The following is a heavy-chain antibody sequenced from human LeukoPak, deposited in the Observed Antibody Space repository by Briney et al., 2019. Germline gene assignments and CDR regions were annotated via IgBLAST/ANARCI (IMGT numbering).Heavy chain of an antibody. J-gene: IGHJ6*02. CDR2: IASDGSST. CDR3: ARVRGVRGALDV. D-gene: IGHD3-10*01. V-gene: IGHV3-74*01. Sequence: PGGSLRLSCAASGFTFSSYWMNWVRQAPGKGLVWVSRIASDGSSTTYADSVKGRFSISRDNAKNTLYLQMNSLRVEDTAVYYCARVRGVRGALDVWGQGTTVTVSS. CDR1: GFTFSSYW.